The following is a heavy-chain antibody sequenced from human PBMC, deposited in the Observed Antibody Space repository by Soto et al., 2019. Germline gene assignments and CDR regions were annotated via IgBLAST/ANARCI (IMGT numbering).Heavy chain of an antibody. D-gene: IGHD2-15*01. CDR1: GFTFSSYA. J-gene: IGHJ4*02. Sequence: GGSLRLSCAASGFTFSSYAMSWVRQAPGKGLEWVSAISGSGGSTYYADSVKGRFTISRDNSKNTLYLQMNSLRAEDTAVYYCAKYCSGGSCSGPFDYWGQGTLVTVSS. CDR3: AKYCSGGSCSGPFDY. V-gene: IGHV3-23*01. CDR2: ISGSGGST.